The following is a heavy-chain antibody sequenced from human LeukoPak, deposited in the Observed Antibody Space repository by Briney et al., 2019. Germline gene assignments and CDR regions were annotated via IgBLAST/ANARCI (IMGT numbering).Heavy chain of an antibody. CDR2: INPLTGST. D-gene: IGHD1-1*01. CDR3: ARYTELLGRHFDY. CDR1: GYTFTDYY. J-gene: IGHJ4*02. Sequence: ASVKVSCKASGYTFTDYYMHWVRQAPRQGLEWVGWINPLTGSTGYAQKFQGRVTMTRDTSISTTYMELTRLRSDDTAVYFCARYTELLGRHFDYWGQGTPVTVFS. V-gene: IGHV1-2*02.